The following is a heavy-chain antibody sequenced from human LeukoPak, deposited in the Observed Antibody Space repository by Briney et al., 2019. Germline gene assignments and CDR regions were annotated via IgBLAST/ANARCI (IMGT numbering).Heavy chain of an antibody. CDR1: GYTFTSYY. CDR3: ARDHARYHYDRSGHYVYYFDY. J-gene: IGHJ4*02. Sequence: ASVKVSCKASGYTFTSYYMHWVRQAPGQGLEWMGIINPSGGSTSYAQKLQGRVTMTTDTSTRTAYMELRGLRSDDTAVYYCARDHARYHYDRSGHYVYYFDYWGQGTLVTVSS. V-gene: IGHV1-46*01. CDR2: INPSGGST. D-gene: IGHD3-22*01.